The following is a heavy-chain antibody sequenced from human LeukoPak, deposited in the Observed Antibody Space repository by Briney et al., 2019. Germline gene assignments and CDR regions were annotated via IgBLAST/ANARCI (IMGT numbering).Heavy chain of an antibody. CDR2: IRSKDYGGTT. J-gene: IGHJ1*01. V-gene: IGHV3-49*03. CDR3: AHGSAQYYEY. D-gene: IGHD2-15*01. CDR1: GFTFGDYS. Sequence: GGSLRLSCTASGFTFGDYSMSWFRQAPGKGLEWVGFIRSKDYGGTTEYAASVKGRFSISRDDSKNSLYLQMNSLTSEDTAVYYCAHGSAQYYEYWGQGTLVTVSS.